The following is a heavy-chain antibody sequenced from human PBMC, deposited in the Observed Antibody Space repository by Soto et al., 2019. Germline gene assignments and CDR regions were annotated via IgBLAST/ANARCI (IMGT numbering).Heavy chain of an antibody. CDR2: IYYSGST. CDR1: GGSISSSSFH. D-gene: IGHD6-13*01. Sequence: QLQLQESGPGLVKPSETLSLTCTVSGGSISSSSFHWGRIRQPPGKGLEWIGSIYYSGSTYYSPSLRSRVTISVDTSKNQFSLKLSSVTAADTAVYYCARRERAAGTDWWFDPWGQGTLVTVSS. V-gene: IGHV4-39*01. CDR3: ARRERAAGTDWWFDP. J-gene: IGHJ5*02.